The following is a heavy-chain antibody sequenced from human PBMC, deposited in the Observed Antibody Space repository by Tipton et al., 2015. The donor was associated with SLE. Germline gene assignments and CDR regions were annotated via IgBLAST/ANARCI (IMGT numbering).Heavy chain of an antibody. D-gene: IGHD6-6*01. Sequence: TLSLTCTVSGGSISSSSYYWGWIRQPPGKGLEWIGYIYCSGSTNYNPSLKSRVTISVDTSKNQFSLKLSSVTAADTAVYYCARRPPFIAAHDYWGQGTLVTVSS. J-gene: IGHJ4*02. CDR2: IYCSGST. V-gene: IGHV4-61*05. CDR3: ARRPPFIAAHDY. CDR1: GGSISSSSYY.